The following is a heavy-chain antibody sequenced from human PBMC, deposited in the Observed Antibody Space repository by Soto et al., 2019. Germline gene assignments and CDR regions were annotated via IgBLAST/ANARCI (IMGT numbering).Heavy chain of an antibody. D-gene: IGHD3-22*01. J-gene: IGHJ4*02. CDR3: ASQPYYDSSGYDY. V-gene: IGHV4-30-2*01. CDR1: GGSISSGGYS. CDR2: IYHSGST. Sequence: QLQLQESGSGLVKPSQTLSLTCAVSGGSISSGGYSWSWIRQPPGKGLEGIGYIYHSGSTYYNPSLKGRVTISVDRSKNQFSLKLSSVTAADTAVYYCASQPYYDSSGYDYWGQGTLVTVSS.